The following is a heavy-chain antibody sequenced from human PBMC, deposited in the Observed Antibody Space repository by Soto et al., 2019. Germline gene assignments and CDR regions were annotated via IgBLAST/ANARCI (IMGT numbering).Heavy chain of an antibody. Sequence: SETLSLTCAVSGGSISSSNWWSWVRQPPGKGLEWIGEIYHSGSTNYNPSLKSRVTISVDKSKNQFSLKLSSVTAADTAVYYCAAKYTSYYYGMDVWGQGTTVTVSS. J-gene: IGHJ6*02. D-gene: IGHD2-2*02. CDR2: IYHSGST. V-gene: IGHV4-4*02. CDR3: AAKYTSYYYGMDV. CDR1: GGSISSSNW.